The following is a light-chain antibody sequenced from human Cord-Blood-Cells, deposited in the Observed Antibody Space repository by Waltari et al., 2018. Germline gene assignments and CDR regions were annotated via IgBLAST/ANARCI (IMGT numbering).Light chain of an antibody. CDR3: CSYAGSSNVV. Sequence: QSALTQPASVSGSPGPSLTISCTGTSRDVGSYNLVSWYQQHPGKAPKLMIYEGSKRPSGVSNRFSGSKSGNTASLTISGLQAEDEADYYCCSYAGSSNVVFGGGTKLTVL. V-gene: IGLV2-23*01. CDR2: EGS. CDR1: SRDVGSYNL. J-gene: IGLJ2*01.